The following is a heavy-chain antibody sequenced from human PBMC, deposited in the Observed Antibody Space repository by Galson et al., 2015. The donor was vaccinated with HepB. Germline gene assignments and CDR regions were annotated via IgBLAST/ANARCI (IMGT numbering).Heavy chain of an antibody. CDR3: ARGLFDIVVVVAATPNWFDP. V-gene: IGHV3-21*01. J-gene: IGHJ5*02. CDR2: ISSSSSYI. D-gene: IGHD2-15*01. CDR1: GFTFSSYS. Sequence: SLRLSCAASGFTFSSYSMNWVRQAPGKGLEWVSSISSSSSYIYYADSVKGRFTISRDNAKNSLYLQMNSLRAADTAVYYCARGLFDIVVVVAATPNWFDPWGQGTLVTVSS.